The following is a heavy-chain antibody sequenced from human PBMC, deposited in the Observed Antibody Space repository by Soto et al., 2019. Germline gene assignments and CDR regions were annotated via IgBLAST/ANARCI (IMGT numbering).Heavy chain of an antibody. CDR1: GGSISGGGYY. V-gene: IGHV4-31*03. D-gene: IGHD6-13*01. Sequence: QVQLQESGPGLVEPSQTLSRTCIVSGGSISGGGYYWSWIRQHPGKGLEWIGYIHYSWTTYYNPSLKTRITISVNTSKTRFALKLSSVTASDTAVYYCARALTAAAGWANWFDLWGQGTRVTVSS. CDR3: ARALTAAAGWANWFDL. J-gene: IGHJ5*02. CDR2: IHYSWTT.